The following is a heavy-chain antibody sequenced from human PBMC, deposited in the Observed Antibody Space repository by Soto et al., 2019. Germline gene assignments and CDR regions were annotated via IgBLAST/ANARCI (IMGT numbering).Heavy chain of an antibody. J-gene: IGHJ6*02. Sequence: PGGSLRLSCAASGFTFSSYAMSWVRQAPGKGLEWVSAISGSGGSTYYADSVKGRFTISRDNSKNTLYLQMNSLRAEDTAVYYCAKGMGSPLWFGESAYYGMDVWGQGTTVTVSS. CDR1: GFTFSSYA. CDR2: ISGSGGST. CDR3: AKGMGSPLWFGESAYYGMDV. V-gene: IGHV3-23*01. D-gene: IGHD3-10*01.